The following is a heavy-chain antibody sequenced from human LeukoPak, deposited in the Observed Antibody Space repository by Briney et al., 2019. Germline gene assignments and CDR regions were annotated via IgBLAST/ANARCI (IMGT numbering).Heavy chain of an antibody. Sequence: SQTLSLTCTVSGGSISSGSYYWSWIRQPAGKGLEWIGRIYTSGSTNYNPSLKSRVTISVDTSKNQFSLKLSSVTAADTAVYYCARGSSYDFWSGVSYSDYWGQGTLVTVSS. V-gene: IGHV4-61*02. CDR2: IYTSGST. J-gene: IGHJ4*02. CDR3: ARGSSYDFWSGVSYSDY. D-gene: IGHD3-3*01. CDR1: GGSISSGSYY.